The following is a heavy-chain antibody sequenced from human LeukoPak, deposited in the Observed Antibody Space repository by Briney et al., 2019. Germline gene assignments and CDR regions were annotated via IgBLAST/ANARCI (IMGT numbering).Heavy chain of an antibody. V-gene: IGHV1-18*01. CDR1: GYTFTNYG. CDR2: ISAYNGNT. CDR3: ARAGDIVVVAVTGGGYYYMDV. J-gene: IGHJ6*03. D-gene: IGHD2-2*01. Sequence: ASVKVSCKASGYTFTNYGISWVRQAPGQGLEWMGWISAYNGNTNYAQKLQGRVTMTTDTSTSTAYMELRSLRSDDTAVYYCARAGDIVVVAVTGGGYYYMDVWGKGTTITVSS.